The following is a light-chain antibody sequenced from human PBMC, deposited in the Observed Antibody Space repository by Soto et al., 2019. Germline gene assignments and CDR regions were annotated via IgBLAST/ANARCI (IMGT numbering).Light chain of an antibody. J-gene: IGLJ3*02. V-gene: IGLV2-14*03. CDR1: SSDVGAYNY. Sequence: QSALTQPASVSGSPGQSITISCTGTSSDVGAYNYVSWYQHLPDKAPKLMIYDVTYRPSGVSNRFSGSKSGNTASLTISGLQAEDEAYYFCRSYTTSSTRVFGGGTKVTVL. CDR3: RSYTTSSTRV. CDR2: DVT.